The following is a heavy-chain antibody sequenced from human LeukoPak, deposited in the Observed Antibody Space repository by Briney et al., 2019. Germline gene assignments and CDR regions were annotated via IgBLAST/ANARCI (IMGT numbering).Heavy chain of an antibody. CDR1: GYTFTSYG. V-gene: IGHV1-18*01. Sequence: ASVKVSRKASGYTFTSYGISWVRQAPGQGLEWMGWISAYNGDTNYAQKLQGRVTMTRDTSTSTAYMELRSLRSDHTAMYYCARAFGELSSPDYWGQGTLVTVSS. CDR2: ISAYNGDT. J-gene: IGHJ4*02. CDR3: ARAFGELSSPDY. D-gene: IGHD3-10*01.